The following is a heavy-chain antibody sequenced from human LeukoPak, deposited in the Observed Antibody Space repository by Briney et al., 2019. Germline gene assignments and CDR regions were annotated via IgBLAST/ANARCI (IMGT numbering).Heavy chain of an antibody. CDR1: XFSLSTSGVG. Sequence: PXQTLXLTCTFSXFSLSTSGVGVXXXRXPPGKALEWLALIYWDDDKRYSPSLKSRLTITKDTSKNQVVLTMTNMDPVDTATYYCAHRPDYYDSSGYYDYWGQGTLVTVSS. V-gene: IGHV2-5*02. D-gene: IGHD3-22*01. CDR3: AHRPDYYDSSGYYDY. CDR2: IYWDDDK. J-gene: IGHJ4*02.